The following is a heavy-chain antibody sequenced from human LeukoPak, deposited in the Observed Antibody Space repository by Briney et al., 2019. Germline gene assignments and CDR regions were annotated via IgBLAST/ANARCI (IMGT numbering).Heavy chain of an antibody. CDR2: IYSGGST. J-gene: IGHJ4*02. Sequence: GGSLRLSCAASGFTVSSNYMSWVRQAPGKGLEWVSVIYSGGSTYYADSVKGRFTISRDNSKNTLYLQMNSLRAGDTAVYYCARVGPNPYYFDYWGQGTLVTVSS. V-gene: IGHV3-53*01. D-gene: IGHD3-10*01. CDR3: ARVGPNPYYFDY. CDR1: GFTVSSNY.